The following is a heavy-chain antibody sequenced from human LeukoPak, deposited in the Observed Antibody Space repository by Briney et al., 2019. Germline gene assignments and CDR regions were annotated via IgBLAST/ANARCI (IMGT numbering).Heavy chain of an antibody. Sequence: GGSLRLSCAVSGITLSNYGMSWVRQAPGKGLEWVAGISGSGGSTYYADSVKGRFTISRDNSKNTLYLQMNSLRAEDTAVYYCAKASGTGIAAAGSSYYSDYWGQGTLVTVSS. D-gene: IGHD6-13*01. CDR2: ISGSGGST. CDR1: GITLSNYG. V-gene: IGHV3-23*01. CDR3: AKASGTGIAAAGSSYYSDY. J-gene: IGHJ4*02.